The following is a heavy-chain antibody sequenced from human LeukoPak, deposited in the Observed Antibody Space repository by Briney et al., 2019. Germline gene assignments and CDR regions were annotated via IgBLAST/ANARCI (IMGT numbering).Heavy chain of an antibody. CDR3: ARGEVVPAASHAFDI. J-gene: IGHJ3*02. V-gene: IGHV1-69*01. D-gene: IGHD2-2*01. Sequence: SVKVSCKASGGTFSSYAISWVRQAPGQGLEWMGGIIPVFGTANYAQKFQGRVTITADESTSTAYMELSSLRSEDTAVYYCARGEVVPAASHAFDIWGQGTMVTVSS. CDR1: GGTFSSYA. CDR2: IIPVFGTA.